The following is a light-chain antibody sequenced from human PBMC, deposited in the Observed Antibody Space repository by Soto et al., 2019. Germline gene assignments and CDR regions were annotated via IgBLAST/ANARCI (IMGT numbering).Light chain of an antibody. CDR1: SNYIGDYHY. CDR2: DVT. J-gene: IGLJ1*01. CDR3: CSYAGGYTFV. V-gene: IGLV2-11*01. Sequence: QSALAQPRSVSGSPGQSVTISCTGTSNYIGDYHYVSWYQQHPGKAPKLMIFDVTKRPSGVSDRFSGSKSGNTASLTISGLQAEDDADYYCCSYAGGYTFVFGTGTKVTVL.